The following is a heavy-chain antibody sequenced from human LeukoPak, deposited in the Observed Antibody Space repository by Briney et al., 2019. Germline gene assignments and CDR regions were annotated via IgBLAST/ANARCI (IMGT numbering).Heavy chain of an antibody. V-gene: IGHV1-18*01. J-gene: IGHJ4*02. CDR1: GYVFNLYG. CDR2: TSVNNGDT. Sequence: ASVKVSCKASGYVFNLYGISWVRQAPGQGLEWMAWTSVNNGDTKYGQKFQGRVTVTTDTSTSTVYLELRSLRPDDTAVYYCVRDQYLNVMTGFDEWGQGTLVTVSS. CDR3: VRDQYLNVMTGFDE. D-gene: IGHD3-9*01.